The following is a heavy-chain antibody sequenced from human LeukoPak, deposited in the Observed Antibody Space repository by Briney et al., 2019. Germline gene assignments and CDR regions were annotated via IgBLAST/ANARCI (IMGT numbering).Heavy chain of an antibody. CDR3: ASREYSSGWYGY. J-gene: IGHJ4*02. D-gene: IGHD6-19*01. V-gene: IGHV4-4*02. CDR2: IYHSGST. Sequence: SETLSLTCAVSGGSISNNNWWSWVRQPPGKGLEWIGEIYHSGSTNYNPSLKSRATISVDKSKNQFSLKLSSVTAADTAVYYCASREYSSGWYGYWGQGTLVTVSS. CDR1: GGSISNNNW.